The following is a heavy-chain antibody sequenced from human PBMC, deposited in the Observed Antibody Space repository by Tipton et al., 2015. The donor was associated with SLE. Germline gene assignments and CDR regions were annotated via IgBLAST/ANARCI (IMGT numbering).Heavy chain of an antibody. CDR2: ISSSGTNI. J-gene: IGHJ4*02. V-gene: IGHV3-48*03. CDR3: AREGVSSPDY. CDR1: GITFSDYE. Sequence: SLRLSCAASGITFSDYEMNWVRQAPGRGLEWVSYISSSGTNILYADSVRGRFTISRDNAKNSLYLQMNSLRAEDTAVYYCAREGVSSPDYWGQGTLVTVSS. D-gene: IGHD6-13*01.